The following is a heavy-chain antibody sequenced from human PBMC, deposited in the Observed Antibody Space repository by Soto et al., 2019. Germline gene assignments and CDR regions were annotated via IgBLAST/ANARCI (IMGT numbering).Heavy chain of an antibody. CDR2: ISGSGGST. CDR1: GFTFSSDA. D-gene: IGHD1-26*01. V-gene: IGHV3-23*01. J-gene: IGHJ4*02. Sequence: EVQLLESGGGLVQPGGSLRLSCAASGFTFSSDAMSWVRQAPGKGLEWVSAISGSGGSTYYADSVKGRFTISRVSAKNTLNLQLNSMRAEDTAVDYGAGATYCGACEYWSKGALVTVST. CDR3: AGATYCGACEY.